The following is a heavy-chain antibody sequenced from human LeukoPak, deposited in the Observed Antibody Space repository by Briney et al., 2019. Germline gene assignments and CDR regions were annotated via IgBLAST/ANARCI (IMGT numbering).Heavy chain of an antibody. Sequence: GGSLRLSCAASGFTFSSYAMSWVRQAPGKGLEWVANIKQDGIEKLYVDSVKGRFTISRDNAKNTLYLQMNSLRVEDTAVYYCANSRTGYGLLDVWGEGTTVTVS. CDR1: GFTFSSYA. J-gene: IGHJ6*02. CDR3: ANSRTGYGLLDV. V-gene: IGHV3-7*01. CDR2: IKQDGIEK. D-gene: IGHD5-18*01.